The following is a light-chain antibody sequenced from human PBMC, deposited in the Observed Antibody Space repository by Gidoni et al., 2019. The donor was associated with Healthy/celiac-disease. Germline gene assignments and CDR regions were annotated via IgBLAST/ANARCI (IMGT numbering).Light chain of an antibody. V-gene: IGKV1-39*01. CDR2: AAS. Sequence: DIQMNQSPSSLSASVGDRVTITCRASQSISSYLNWYQQKPGKAPKLLIYAASSLQSGVPSRFSGSGSGTDFTLTISSLQPEDFATYYCQQSYNTPATFGQGTKVEIK. CDR1: QSISSY. J-gene: IGKJ1*01. CDR3: QQSYNTPAT.